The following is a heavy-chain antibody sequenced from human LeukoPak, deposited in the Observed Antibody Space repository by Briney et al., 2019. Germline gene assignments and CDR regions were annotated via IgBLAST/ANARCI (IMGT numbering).Heavy chain of an antibody. V-gene: IGHV1-69*05. CDR2: IIPIFGTA. CDR1: GGTFSSYA. CDR3: AREVAVDAAMVDAFDI. Sequence: SVKVSCKASGGTFSSYAISWVRQAPGQGLEWMGGIIPIFGTAYYAQKFQGRVTITTDESTSTAYMELSSLRSEDTAVYYCAREVAVDAAMVDAFDIWGQGTMVTVSS. D-gene: IGHD5-18*01. J-gene: IGHJ3*02.